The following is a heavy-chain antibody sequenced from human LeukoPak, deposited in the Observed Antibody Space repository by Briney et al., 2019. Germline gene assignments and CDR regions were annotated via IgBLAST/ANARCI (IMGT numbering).Heavy chain of an antibody. CDR1: GDSVSRSDSY. CDR2: IYHSGRT. Sequence: SETLSLTCSVSGDSVSRSDSYWDWIRQPPGKGLEWIGTIYHSGRTYYSPSLKSRVTMSVDPSNNQFSLILRSVTAADTAVYYCARRRYYDGSGYLEWGQGTLLSVSS. J-gene: IGHJ1*01. CDR3: ARRRYYDGSGYLE. V-gene: IGHV4-39*01. D-gene: IGHD3-22*01.